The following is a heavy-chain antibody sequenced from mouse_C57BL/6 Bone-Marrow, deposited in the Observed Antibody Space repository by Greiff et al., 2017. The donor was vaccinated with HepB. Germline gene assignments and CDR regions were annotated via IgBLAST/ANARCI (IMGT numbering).Heavy chain of an antibody. J-gene: IGHJ2*01. CDR1: GYTFTDYS. D-gene: IGHD1-1*01. V-gene: IGHV1-62-2*01. CDR3: ARHEDGPDYYYGSSGYYFDD. CDR2: FYPGSGSI. Sequence: QVQLQQSGAELVKPGASVKLSCKASGYTFTDYSIHWVKQRPGQGLEWIGWFYPGSGSIKYNEKFKDKATLTVDKSSSTAYMELSSLTSDDSAVYFSARHEDGPDYYYGSSGYYFDDWGKGTTLTVSS.